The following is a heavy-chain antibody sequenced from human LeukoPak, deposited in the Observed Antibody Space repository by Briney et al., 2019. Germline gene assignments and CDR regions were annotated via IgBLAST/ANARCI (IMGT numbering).Heavy chain of an antibody. Sequence: ASVKVSCKASGYTFTGYYMHWVRQAPGQGLEWMGRINPNSGGTNYAQKFQGRVTMTRDTSISTAYMELSRLRSDDTAVYYCARVPTHHYYGSGSYYYFDYWGQGTLVTVSS. J-gene: IGHJ4*02. D-gene: IGHD3-10*01. CDR3: ARVPTHHYYGSGSYYYFDY. CDR2: INPNSGGT. CDR1: GYTFTGYY. V-gene: IGHV1-2*06.